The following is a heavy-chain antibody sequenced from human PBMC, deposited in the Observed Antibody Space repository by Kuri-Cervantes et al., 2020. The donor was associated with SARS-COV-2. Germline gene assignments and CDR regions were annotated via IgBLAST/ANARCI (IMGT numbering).Heavy chain of an antibody. CDR1: GFTFSSYA. CDR2: ISYDGSNK. J-gene: IGHJ4*02. D-gene: IGHD2-2*01. CDR3: ARTLGEDIVVVPAATFDY. V-gene: IGHV3-30-3*01. Sequence: GGSLRLSCAASGFTFSSYAMHWVRQAPGKGLEWVAVISYDGSNKYYADSVKGRFTISRDNSKNTLYLQMNSLRAEDTAVYYCARTLGEDIVVVPAATFDYWGQGPWSPSPQ.